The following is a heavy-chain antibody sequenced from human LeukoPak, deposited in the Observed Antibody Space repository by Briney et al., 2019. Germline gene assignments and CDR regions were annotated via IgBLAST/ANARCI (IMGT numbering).Heavy chain of an antibody. CDR1: GFTFSSYG. J-gene: IGHJ4*02. CDR3: ANPKRAQAPLDY. Sequence: GGSLRLSCAASGFTFSSYGMSWVRQAPGKGLEWVSAISGSGGSTYYADYVKGRFTISRDNSKNTLYLQMNSLRAEDTAVYYCANPKRAQAPLDYWGQGTLVTVSS. V-gene: IGHV3-23*01. CDR2: ISGSGGST.